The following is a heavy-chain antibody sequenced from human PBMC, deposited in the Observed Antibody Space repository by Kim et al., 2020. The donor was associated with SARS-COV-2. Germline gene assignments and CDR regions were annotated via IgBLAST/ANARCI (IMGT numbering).Heavy chain of an antibody. V-gene: IGHV4-59*01. J-gene: IGHJ6*02. CDR1: GGSISSYY. CDR2: IYYSGST. CDR3: ARSPDCSSTSCYELHSYYYYGMDV. D-gene: IGHD2-2*01. Sequence: SETLSLTCTVSGGSISSYYWSWIRQPPGKGLEWIGYIYYSGSTNYNPSLKSRVTISVDTSKNQFSLKLSSVTAADTAVYYCARSPDCSSTSCYELHSYYYYGMDVWGQGTTVTVSS.